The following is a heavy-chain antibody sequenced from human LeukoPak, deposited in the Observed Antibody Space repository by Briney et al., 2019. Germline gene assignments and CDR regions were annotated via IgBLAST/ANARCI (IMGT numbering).Heavy chain of an antibody. V-gene: IGHV4-34*01. Sequence: SETLSLTCAVYGGSFSAYYWSWIRQSPGTGLEWIAEINHRGDTNYNPSVKSRVSISVDTSKNQFSLKVTSLIAADTAVYYCARGPTISETGYFDYWGQGTLVTVSS. J-gene: IGHJ4*03. CDR1: GGSFSAYY. D-gene: IGHD1-1*01. CDR3: ARGPTISETGYFDY. CDR2: INHRGDT.